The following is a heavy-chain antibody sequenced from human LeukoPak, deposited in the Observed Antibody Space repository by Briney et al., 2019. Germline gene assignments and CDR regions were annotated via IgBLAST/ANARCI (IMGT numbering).Heavy chain of an antibody. V-gene: IGHV4-59*01. CDR2: IHSSGST. J-gene: IGHJ6*03. D-gene: IGHD3-3*01. Sequence: SETLSLTCTVSGDSILNYYWSWIRQPPGKGLEWIGYIHSSGSTNYNPSLKRRVTLSVDTSKNQFSLKLSSVSAADTAGFFCARAEWTPYYYYMDVWGKGTTLSVSS. CDR3: ARAEWTPYYYYMDV. CDR1: GDSILNYY.